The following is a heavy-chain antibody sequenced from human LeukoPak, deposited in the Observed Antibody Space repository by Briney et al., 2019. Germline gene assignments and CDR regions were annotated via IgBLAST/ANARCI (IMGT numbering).Heavy chain of an antibody. V-gene: IGHV1-24*01. J-gene: IGHJ4*02. CDR3: ATSRTGRVVAISGSYFDY. D-gene: IGHD3-22*01. Sequence: GASVKVSCKVSGYTLPELSMYWVRQAPGKGLEWMGGLDPEDDEMIYAQKFRGRVSMTEDTMTNIAYMELSSLTSEDTAMYYCATSRTGRVVAISGSYFDYWGQGTLVTVSS. CDR2: LDPEDDEM. CDR1: GYTLPELS.